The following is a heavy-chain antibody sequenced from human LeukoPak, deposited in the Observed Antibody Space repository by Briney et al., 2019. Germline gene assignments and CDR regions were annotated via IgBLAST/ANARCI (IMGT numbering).Heavy chain of an antibody. V-gene: IGHV4-34*01. Sequence: SETLSLTCAVYGGSFSGYYWSWIRQPPGKGLEWIGEINHSGSTNYNPPLKSRVTISVDTSKNQFSLKLSSVTAADTAVYYCARARGVLRYFVLDYWGQGTLVTVSS. CDR1: GGSFSGYY. D-gene: IGHD3-9*01. CDR2: INHSGST. J-gene: IGHJ4*02. CDR3: ARARGVLRYFVLDY.